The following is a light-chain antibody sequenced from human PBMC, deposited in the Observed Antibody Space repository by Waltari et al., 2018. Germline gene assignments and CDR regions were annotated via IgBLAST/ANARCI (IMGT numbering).Light chain of an antibody. J-gene: IGKJ1*01. V-gene: IGKV2-28*01. CDR2: LGS. Sequence: DIVVTQSPLSLPVTPGEPASISCRSSQSLLHSNGYNYLDWYLQTPGQSPQLLIYLGSNRASGVPDRCSGSGSGTDFTLKISRVEAEDVGVYYCMQSLQALWTFGQGTKVEFK. CDR3: MQSLQALWT. CDR1: QSLLHSNGYNY.